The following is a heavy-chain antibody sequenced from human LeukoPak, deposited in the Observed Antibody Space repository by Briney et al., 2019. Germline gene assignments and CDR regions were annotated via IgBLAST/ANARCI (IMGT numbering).Heavy chain of an antibody. CDR2: IKSKTDGGTT. CDR1: GFTFSNAW. J-gene: IGHJ4*02. Sequence: PGGSLRLSCAASGFTFSNAWMSWVRQAPGKGLEWVGRIKSKTDGGTTEYAAPVKGRFTISRDDSKNTLYLQMNSLKTEDTAVYYCAKDHTSGYYSVDFDYWGQGTLVTVSS. V-gene: IGHV3-15*01. CDR3: AKDHTSGYYSVDFDY. D-gene: IGHD3-22*01.